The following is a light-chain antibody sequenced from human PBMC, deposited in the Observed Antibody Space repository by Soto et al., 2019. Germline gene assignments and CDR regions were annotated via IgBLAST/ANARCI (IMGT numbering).Light chain of an antibody. Sequence: EIVLTQSPGTLSLSPGEGATLSCRASQSVRSSYLAWYQQKPGQAPRLLIYGASNRASGIPDRFSGSGSGADFTLSISRLEPEDFAVYYCQQFGSSPWTFGQGTKVEI. CDR1: QSVRSSY. V-gene: IGKV3-20*01. CDR3: QQFGSSPWT. J-gene: IGKJ1*01. CDR2: GAS.